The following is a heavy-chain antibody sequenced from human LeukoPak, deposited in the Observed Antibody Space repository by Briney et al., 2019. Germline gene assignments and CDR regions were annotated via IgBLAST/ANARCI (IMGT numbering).Heavy chain of an antibody. CDR3: ARERITGTTDYYYYMDV. CDR2: ISYDVSNK. D-gene: IGHD1-20*01. Sequence: PGGSLRLSCAASGFTFSSYAMHWVRQAPGRGLGWVAVISYDVSNKYYADSVKGRFTISRDNSKNTLYLQMNTLRAEDTAVYYSARERITGTTDYYYYMDVWGKGTTVTVSS. CDR1: GFTFSSYA. V-gene: IGHV3-30*04. J-gene: IGHJ6*03.